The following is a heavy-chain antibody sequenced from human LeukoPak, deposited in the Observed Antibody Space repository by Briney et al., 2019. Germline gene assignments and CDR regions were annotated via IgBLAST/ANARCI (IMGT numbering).Heavy chain of an antibody. J-gene: IGHJ4*02. CDR2: INHSGST. D-gene: IGHD3-10*01. CDR1: GGSFSGYY. Sequence: SETLSLTCAVYGGSFSGYYWSWIRQPPGKGLEWIGEINHSGSTNYNPSLKSRVTISVDTSKNQFSLKLSSVTAADTAVYYCARGFGENYHFDYWGQGTLVTVSS. V-gene: IGHV4-34*01. CDR3: ARGFGENYHFDY.